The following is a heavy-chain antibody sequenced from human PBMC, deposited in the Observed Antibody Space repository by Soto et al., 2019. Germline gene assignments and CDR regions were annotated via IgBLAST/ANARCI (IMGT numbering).Heavy chain of an antibody. CDR2: INPNRGNT. V-gene: IGHV1-8*01. Sequence: QVQLVQSGAEVKKPGASVKVSCKASGYTFTSYDINWVRQATGQGLEWMGWINPNRGNTGYAQKFQGRVTMTRNTSISTAYMELSSLRSEDTAVYYCARGGVFFFAAPTNPFDYWGQGTLVTVSS. CDR1: GYTFTSYD. D-gene: IGHD3-10*01. J-gene: IGHJ4*02. CDR3: ARGGVFFFAAPTNPFDY.